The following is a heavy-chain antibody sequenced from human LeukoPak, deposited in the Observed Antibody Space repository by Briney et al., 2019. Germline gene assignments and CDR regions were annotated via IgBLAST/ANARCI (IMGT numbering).Heavy chain of an antibody. D-gene: IGHD6-13*01. V-gene: IGHV1-69*13. J-gene: IGHJ5*02. Sequence: AASVKVSCKASGGTFSSYAISWVRQAPGQGLEWMGGIIPIFGTANYAQKFQGRVTITADGSTSTAYMELSSLRSEDTAVYYCGGAVLQQLGEDNWFDPWGKGTLVTVSS. CDR1: GGTFSSYA. CDR2: IIPIFGTA. CDR3: GGAVLQQLGEDNWFDP.